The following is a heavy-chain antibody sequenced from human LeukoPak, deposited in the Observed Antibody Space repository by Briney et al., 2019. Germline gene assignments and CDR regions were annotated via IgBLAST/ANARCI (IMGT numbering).Heavy chain of an antibody. J-gene: IGHJ4*02. V-gene: IGHV3-30-3*01. CDR1: VFTFSSYA. CDR2: ISYDGSNK. CDR3: ARDQDGRYYYGSGSFDY. Sequence: PGGSLRLSCAASVFTFSSYAMHWVRQAPGKGLEWVAVISYDGSNKYYADSVKGRFTISRDNSKNTLYLQMNSLRAEDTAVYYCARDQDGRYYYGSGSFDYWGQGTLVTVSS. D-gene: IGHD3-10*01.